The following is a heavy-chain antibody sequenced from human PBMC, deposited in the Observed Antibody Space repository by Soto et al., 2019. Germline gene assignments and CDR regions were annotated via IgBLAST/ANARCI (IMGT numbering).Heavy chain of an antibody. V-gene: IGHV1-3*01. J-gene: IGHJ5*01. CDR3: ARGRWVRGPGKYYLDS. Sequence: QVQLVQSGAEVRKPGASVKVSCRASGYTFSNYAVYWVRQAPGQRLEWLGWINAGNADTRYSQNFQGRVTLTRDISASTTYMELGSLRSEDTAVYYCARGRWVRGPGKYYLDSWGQGGLVTVSS. CDR1: GYTFSNYA. CDR2: INAGNADT. D-gene: IGHD3-16*01.